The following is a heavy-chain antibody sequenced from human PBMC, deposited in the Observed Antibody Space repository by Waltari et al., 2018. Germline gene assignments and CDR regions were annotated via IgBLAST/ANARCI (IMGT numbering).Heavy chain of an antibody. CDR1: GGSITSNRHY. J-gene: IGHJ3*01. Sequence: QLQLQESGPGLGKPSETLSLTCIVSGGSITSNRHYLAWIRQPPGPGLEWIGTMSYNGATYSSPSLKSRVTVSRDTSKNHLSLTLGSVTAADTAVYYCATYIGASIGTAAFDVWGQGTMVTVSS. CDR3: ATYIGASIGTAAFDV. D-gene: IGHD5-12*01. CDR2: MSYNGAT. V-gene: IGHV4-39*02.